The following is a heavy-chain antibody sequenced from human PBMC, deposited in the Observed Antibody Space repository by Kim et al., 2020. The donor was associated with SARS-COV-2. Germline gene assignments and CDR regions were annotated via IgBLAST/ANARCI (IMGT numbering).Heavy chain of an antibody. CDR2: IYYSGST. D-gene: IGHD5-12*01. V-gene: IGHV4-59*01. J-gene: IGHJ5*02. Sequence: SETLSLTCTVSGGSISSYYWSWIRQPPGKGLEWIGYIYYSGSTNYNPSLKSRVTISVDISKNQFSLKLSSVTAADPAVYYCARGDSWCDPWGQGTLVTVSS. CDR1: GGSISSYY. CDR3: ARGDSWCDP.